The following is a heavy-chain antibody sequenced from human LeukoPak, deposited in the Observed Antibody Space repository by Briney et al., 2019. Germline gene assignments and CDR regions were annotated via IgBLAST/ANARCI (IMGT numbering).Heavy chain of an antibody. CDR3: ARASRDSSGYYGLTQRGYYYYMDV. CDR2: INPNSGGT. D-gene: IGHD3-22*01. CDR1: GYTFTGYF. Sequence: EASVKVSCKASGYTFTGYFMHWVRQAPGQGLEWMGWINPNSGGTNYAQKFQGRVTMTRDTSISTAYMELSRLRSDDTAVYYCARASRDSSGYYGLTQRGYYYYMDVWGKGTTVTVSS. J-gene: IGHJ6*03. V-gene: IGHV1-2*02.